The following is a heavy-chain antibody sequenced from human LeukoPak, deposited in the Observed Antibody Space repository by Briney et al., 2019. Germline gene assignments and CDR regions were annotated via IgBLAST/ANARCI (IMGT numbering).Heavy chain of an antibody. J-gene: IGHJ4*02. CDR3: ARDLDDYYDSSGYYSRGFDY. V-gene: IGHV3-30-3*01. Sequence: GGSLRLSCAASGFTFSSYAMHWVRQAPGKGLEWVAVISYDGSNKYYADSVEGRFTISRDNSKNTLYLQMNSLRAEDTAVYYCARDLDDYYDSSGYYSRGFDYWGQGTLVTVSS. CDR1: GFTFSSYA. D-gene: IGHD3-22*01. CDR2: ISYDGSNK.